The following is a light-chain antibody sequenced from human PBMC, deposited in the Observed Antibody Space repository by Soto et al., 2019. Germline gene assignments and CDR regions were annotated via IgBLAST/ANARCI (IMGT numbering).Light chain of an antibody. J-gene: IGLJ2*01. CDR1: NIGSKS. CDR3: QVWDSSSDHVV. V-gene: IGLV3-21*02. CDR2: DAS. Sequence: SYELTQPPSVSVAPGQTATITCGGNNIGSKSVHWYQQKPGQAPVLVVYDASDRPSGIPERFSGSNSGNTATLTISRVEAGDEADYYCQVWDSSSDHVVFGGGTKLTVL.